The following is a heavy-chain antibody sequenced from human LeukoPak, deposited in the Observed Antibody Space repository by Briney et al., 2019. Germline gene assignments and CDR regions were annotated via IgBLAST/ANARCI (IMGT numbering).Heavy chain of an antibody. J-gene: IGHJ4*02. CDR1: GGSFSGYY. D-gene: IGHD2-2*01. Sequence: SETLSLTCAVYGGSFSGYYWSWIRQPPGKGLEWIGEINHSGSTNYNPSLKSRVTISVDTSKNQFSLKLSSVTAADTAVYYCASRSSSTKDYWGQGTLVTVSS. CDR3: ASRSSSTKDY. CDR2: INHSGST. V-gene: IGHV4-34*01.